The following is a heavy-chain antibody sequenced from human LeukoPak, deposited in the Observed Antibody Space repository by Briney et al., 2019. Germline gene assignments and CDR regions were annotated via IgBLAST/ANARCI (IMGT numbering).Heavy chain of an antibody. CDR2: IYYSGST. D-gene: IGHD2-15*01. CDR1: GGSISSYY. CDR3: ARGKDIVVVVAATRKGYYYGMDV. Sequence: PSETLSLTCTVSGGSISSYYWSWIRQPPGKGLEWIGYIYYSGSTNYNPSLKSRVTISVDTSKNQFSLKLSSVTAADTAVYYCARGKDIVVVVAATRKGYYYGMDVWGQGTTVTVSS. V-gene: IGHV4-59*12. J-gene: IGHJ6*02.